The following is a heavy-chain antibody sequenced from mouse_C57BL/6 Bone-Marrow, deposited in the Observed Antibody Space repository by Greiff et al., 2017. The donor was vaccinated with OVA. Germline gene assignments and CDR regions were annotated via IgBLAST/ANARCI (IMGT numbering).Heavy chain of an antibody. CDR2: INPSNGGT. J-gene: IGHJ3*01. V-gene: IGHV1-53*01. CDR3: ARGRVSWYYGSGWFAY. CDR1: GYTFTSYW. D-gene: IGHD1-1*01. Sequence: QVQLQQPGTELVKPGASVKLSCKASGYTFTSYWMHWVKQRPGQGLEWIGNINPSNGGTNYNEKFKSKATLTVDKSSSTAYMQLSSLTSEDSAVYYCARGRVSWYYGSGWFAYWGQGTLVTVSA.